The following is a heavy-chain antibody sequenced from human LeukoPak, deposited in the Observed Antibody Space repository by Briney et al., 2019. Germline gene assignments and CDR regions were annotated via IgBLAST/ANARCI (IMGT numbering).Heavy chain of an antibody. CDR2: ISSSGSTI. CDR3: ARAPHYDSSGYPGLFAFDI. V-gene: IGHV3-48*03. Sequence: GGSLRLFCAASGLTFSSYAMNWVRQAPGKGLEWVSYISSSGSTIYYADSVKGRFTISRDNAKNSLYLQMNSLRAEDTAVYYCARAPHYDSSGYPGLFAFDIWGQGTMVTVSS. D-gene: IGHD3-22*01. CDR1: GLTFSSYA. J-gene: IGHJ3*02.